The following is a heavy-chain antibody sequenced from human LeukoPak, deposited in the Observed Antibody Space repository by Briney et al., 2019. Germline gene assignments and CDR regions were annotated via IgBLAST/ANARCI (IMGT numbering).Heavy chain of an antibody. CDR2: INPYNGDT. J-gene: IGHJ4*02. Sequence: ASVKVSCKASGYTFTSCGVSWVRQAPGQGLEWMGWINPYNGDTSYAHNVQGRLTITTDTATTTAYMEQRSLTSDDTATYFCVRDPGEQLAIDPHFDFWGLGTPVTVS. V-gene: IGHV1-18*01. CDR1: GYTFTSCG. CDR3: VRDPGEQLAIDPHFDF. D-gene: IGHD6-13*01.